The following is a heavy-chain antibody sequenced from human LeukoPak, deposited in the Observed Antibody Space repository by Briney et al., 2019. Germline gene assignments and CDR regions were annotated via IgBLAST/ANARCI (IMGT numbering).Heavy chain of an antibody. CDR2: ISSSSSTI. CDR3: ARRGYCSSTSCYFSDY. D-gene: IGHD2-2*01. CDR1: GLTFSSYS. V-gene: IGHV3-48*01. J-gene: IGHJ4*02. Sequence: GGSLRLSCAASGLTFSSYSMNWVRQAPGKGLEWVSYISSSSSTIYYADSVKGRFTISRDNAKSSLYLQMNSLRAEDTAVYYCARRGYCSSTSCYFSDYWGQGTLVTVSS.